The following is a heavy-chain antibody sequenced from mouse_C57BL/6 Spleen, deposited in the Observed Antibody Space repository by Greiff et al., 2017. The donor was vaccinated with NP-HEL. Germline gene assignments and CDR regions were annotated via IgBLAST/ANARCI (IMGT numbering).Heavy chain of an antibody. CDR1: GYTFTSYW. Sequence: VQLQQPGAELVKPGASVKMSCKASGYTFTSYWITWVKQRPGQGLEWIGDIYPGSGSTNYNEKFKSKATLTVDTSSSTAYMQLSSLTSEDSAVYYCARSDYYGSSRGYWGQGTTLTVSS. J-gene: IGHJ2*01. V-gene: IGHV1-55*01. D-gene: IGHD1-1*01. CDR3: ARSDYYGSSRGY. CDR2: IYPGSGST.